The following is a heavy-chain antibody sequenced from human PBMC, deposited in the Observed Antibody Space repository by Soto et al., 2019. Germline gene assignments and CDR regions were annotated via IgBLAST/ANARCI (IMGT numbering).Heavy chain of an antibody. Sequence: GGSLRLSCAASGFTFSSYGMHWVRQAPGKGLEWVAVIWYDGSNKYYADSVKGRFTISRDNSKNTLYLQMNSLRAEDTAVYYCAREEGIAAAGSIYYYYGMDVWGQGTTVTVSS. CDR3: AREEGIAAAGSIYYYYGMDV. D-gene: IGHD6-13*01. CDR1: GFTFSSYG. J-gene: IGHJ6*02. V-gene: IGHV3-33*01. CDR2: IWYDGSNK.